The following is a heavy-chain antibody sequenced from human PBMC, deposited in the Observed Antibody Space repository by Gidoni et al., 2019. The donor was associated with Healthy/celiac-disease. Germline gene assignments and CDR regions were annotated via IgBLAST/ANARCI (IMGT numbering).Heavy chain of an antibody. D-gene: IGHD5-18*01. Sequence: QVQLGESGGGVVQPGRSLRLSGAASGFPFSRYGMHGGRQAPGKGLEGVAVIWYDGSNKYYADSVKGRFTIARDNSKTTLYLQMNSLRAEDTAVYYCARVKRLWDPGVYYGRDVWGQGTTVTVSS. J-gene: IGHJ6*02. CDR2: IWYDGSNK. V-gene: IGHV3-33*01. CDR1: GFPFSRYG. CDR3: ARVKRLWDPGVYYGRDV.